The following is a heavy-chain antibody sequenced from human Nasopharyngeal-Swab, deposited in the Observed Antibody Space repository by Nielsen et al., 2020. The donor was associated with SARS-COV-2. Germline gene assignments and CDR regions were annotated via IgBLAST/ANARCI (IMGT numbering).Heavy chain of an antibody. CDR2: ISYDGSNK. Sequence: GRSLRLSCAASGFTFSSYGMHWVRQAPGKGLEWVAVISYDGSNKYYADSVKGRFTISRDNSKNTLYLQMNSLRAEDTAVYYCANLESSGSGSYYQSMDVWGQGTTVTVSS. CDR1: GFTFSSYG. D-gene: IGHD3-10*01. V-gene: IGHV3-30*18. CDR3: ANLESSGSGSYYQSMDV. J-gene: IGHJ6*02.